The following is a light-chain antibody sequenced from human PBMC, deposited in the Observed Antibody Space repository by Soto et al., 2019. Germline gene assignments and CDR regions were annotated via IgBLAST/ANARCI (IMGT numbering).Light chain of an antibody. CDR3: HQRSNWPPS. Sequence: EIVLTQSPATLSLSPGERATLSCRASQSVSSLLAWYQQKPGQAPRLLIYDASNSATGIPARFSGSGSGTDFTLTISSLEPEDFAIYYCHQRSNWPPSFGPGTTVDI. V-gene: IGKV3-11*01. CDR2: DAS. J-gene: IGKJ3*01. CDR1: QSVSSL.